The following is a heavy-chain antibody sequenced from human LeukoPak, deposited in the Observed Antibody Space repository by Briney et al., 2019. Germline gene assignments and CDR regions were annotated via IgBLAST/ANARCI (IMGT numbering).Heavy chain of an antibody. CDR3: ARVGVRYLTDY. J-gene: IGHJ4*02. D-gene: IGHD1-1*01. CDR1: GYTFTSSG. Sequence: ASVKVSCKASGYTFTSSGISWVRQAPGQGLEWMGWISAYNGNTNYVQKLQGRVTMTTETSTSTAYMELRSLRPDDTAVYYCARVGVRYLTDYWGQGTLVTVSS. CDR2: ISAYNGNT. V-gene: IGHV1-18*01.